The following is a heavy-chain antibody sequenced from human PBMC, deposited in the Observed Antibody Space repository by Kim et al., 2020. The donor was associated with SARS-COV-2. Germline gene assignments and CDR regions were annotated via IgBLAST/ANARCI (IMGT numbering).Heavy chain of an antibody. Sequence: SVKVSCKASGGTFSSYAISWVRQAPGQGLEWMGGIIPIFGTANYAQKFQGRVTITADESTSTAYMELSSLRSEDTAVYYCARDGRSSWPDYYYYYGMDVWGQGTTVTVSS. CDR3: ARDGRSSWPDYYYYYGMDV. J-gene: IGHJ6*02. CDR1: GGTFSSYA. CDR2: IIPIFGTA. D-gene: IGHD6-13*01. V-gene: IGHV1-69*13.